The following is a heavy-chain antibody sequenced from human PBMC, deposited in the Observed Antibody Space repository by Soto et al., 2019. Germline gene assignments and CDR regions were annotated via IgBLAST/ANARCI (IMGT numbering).Heavy chain of an antibody. D-gene: IGHD2-15*01. CDR2: INPSGSSR. CDR1: GYTLSSCY. CDR3: ARDHIADTYYYYGMDV. V-gene: IGHV1-46*01. Sequence: GASVKVSCKASGYTLSSCYRHWVRQATGQGLEWMGIINPSGSSRTYAQKFQGRVTMTRDTSTSTVYMELSSLRSEDTTVYYCARDHIADTYYYYGMDVWGQGTTVTVSS. J-gene: IGHJ6*02.